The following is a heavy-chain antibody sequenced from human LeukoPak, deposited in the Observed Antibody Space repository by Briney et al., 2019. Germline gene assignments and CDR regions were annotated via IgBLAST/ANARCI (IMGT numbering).Heavy chain of an antibody. V-gene: IGHV4-30-4*01. J-gene: IGHJ6*02. D-gene: IGHD6-6*01. Sequence: SQTLSLTCTVSGGSISSGDYYWSWIRQPPGTGLEWIGYIYYSGSTYYNPSLKSRVTISVDTSKNQFSLKLSSVTAADTAVYYCARGELVDYYYGMDVWGQGTTVTVSS. CDR2: IYYSGST. CDR3: ARGELVDYYYGMDV. CDR1: GGSISSGDYY.